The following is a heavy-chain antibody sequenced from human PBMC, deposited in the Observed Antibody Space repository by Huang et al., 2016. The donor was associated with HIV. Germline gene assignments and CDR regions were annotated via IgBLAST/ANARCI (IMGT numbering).Heavy chain of an antibody. CDR3: ARDSPRLGVVIVVVPTAPNAFDI. D-gene: IGHD2-2*01. CDR1: GYTFTSYG. J-gene: IGHJ3*02. CDR2: ISAYNGVT. V-gene: IGHV1-18*01. Sequence: QVQLVQSGVEVKKPGASVKVSCKASGYTFTSYGISWVRQAPGQGVEWMGWISAYNGVTNYAQNVQGRVTMTTDTTTGTAYMELRSLRSDDTAVYYCARDSPRLGVVIVVVPTAPNAFDIWGQGTMVTVSS.